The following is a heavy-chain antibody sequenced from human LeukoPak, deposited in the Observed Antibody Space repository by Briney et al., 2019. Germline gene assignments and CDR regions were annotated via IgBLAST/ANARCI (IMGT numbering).Heavy chain of an antibody. CDR3: AKDMFRVSTVVIDY. V-gene: IGHV3-9*01. J-gene: IGHJ4*02. CDR2: ISWNSGSI. D-gene: IGHD4-23*01. CDR1: GFTFDDYA. Sequence: GGSLRLSCAASGFTFDDYAMHWVRQAPGKGLEWVSGISWNSGSIGYADSEKGRFTISRDNAKNSLYLQMNSLRAEDTALYYCAKDMFRVSTVVIDYWGQGTLVTVSS.